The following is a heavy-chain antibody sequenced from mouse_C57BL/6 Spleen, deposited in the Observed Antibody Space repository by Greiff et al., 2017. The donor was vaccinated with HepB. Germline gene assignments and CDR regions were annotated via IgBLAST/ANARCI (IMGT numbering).Heavy chain of an antibody. Sequence: QVQLKQPGTELVKPGASVKLSCKASGYTFTSYWMHWVKQRPGQGLEWIGNINPSNGGTNYNEKFKSKATLTVYKSSSTAYMQLSSLTSEDSAVYYCARSSTMVSTAIFDYWGQGTTLTVSS. CDR2: INPSNGGT. J-gene: IGHJ2*01. CDR3: ARSSTMVSTAIFDY. D-gene: IGHD2-2*01. V-gene: IGHV1-53*01. CDR1: GYTFTSYW.